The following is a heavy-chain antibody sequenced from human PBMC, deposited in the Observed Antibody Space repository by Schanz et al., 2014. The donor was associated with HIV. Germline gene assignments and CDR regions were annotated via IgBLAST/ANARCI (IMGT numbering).Heavy chain of an antibody. Sequence: QVQLVESGGGVVQPGRSLRLSCAASGFTFSSYAMHWVRQAPGKGLEWVAVISYDGSNEYYADSVKGRFTISRDNSKNTLDLQMNSLRAEDTALYYCAKASVEMLGSYFNYGMDVWGQGTTVTVSS. J-gene: IGHJ6*02. D-gene: IGHD3-10*01. CDR3: AKASVEMLGSYFNYGMDV. CDR2: ISYDGSNE. V-gene: IGHV3-30-3*01. CDR1: GFTFSSYA.